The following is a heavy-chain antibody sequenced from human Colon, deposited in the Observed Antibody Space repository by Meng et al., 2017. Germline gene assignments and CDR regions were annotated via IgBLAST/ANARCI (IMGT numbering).Heavy chain of an antibody. J-gene: IGHJ4*02. V-gene: IGHV3-74*01. CDR1: GFTFSSYW. D-gene: IGHD3-3*01. CDR3: ATYYTPDY. Sequence: VTLVESGGVFVQPGGSLRLSCAASGFTFSSYWMHWVRQVPGKGLVWVSRINPDGPTTAYADSVKDRFAISRDNTKNTLYLHMNSLRAEDTAVYYCATYYTPDYWGQGTLVTVSS. CDR2: INPDGPTT.